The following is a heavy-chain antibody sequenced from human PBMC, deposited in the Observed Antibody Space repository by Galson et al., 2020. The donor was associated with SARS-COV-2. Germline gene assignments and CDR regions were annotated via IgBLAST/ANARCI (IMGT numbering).Heavy chain of an antibody. CDR1: GDTGSNYA. CDR2: IISLFGTT. D-gene: IGHD2-15*01. Sequence: SSVTVSCTAVGDTGSNYAISWVRQAPGQGLEWMGGIISLFGTTDYAQKFQNRITITLDESTRTAYMELSGLTSDDTAEYYCARGGGYGDSWFAPWGQGTLVTVSS. V-gene: IGHV1-69*13. J-gene: IGHJ5*02. CDR3: ARGGGYGDSWFAP.